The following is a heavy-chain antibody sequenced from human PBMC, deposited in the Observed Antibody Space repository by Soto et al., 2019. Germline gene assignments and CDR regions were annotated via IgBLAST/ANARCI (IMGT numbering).Heavy chain of an antibody. Sequence: EVQLLESGGGLVQPGGSLRLSCAASGFTFSVFAMSWVRQAPGKGLELVSTISGRGENTYYADSVKGRFTISRDNSQNPLNLQMNSLRGEDTAVYYCTKDRENEEYRMNSIDIWGQRTMVTVAS. J-gene: IGHJ3*02. CDR3: TKDRENEEYRMNSIDI. CDR1: GFTFSVFA. D-gene: IGHD5-18*01. V-gene: IGHV3-23*01. CDR2: ISGRGENT.